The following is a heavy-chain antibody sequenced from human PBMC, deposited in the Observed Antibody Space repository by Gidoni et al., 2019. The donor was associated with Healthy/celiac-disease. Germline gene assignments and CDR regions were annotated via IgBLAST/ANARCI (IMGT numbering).Heavy chain of an antibody. Sequence: EVQLLESGGGLVQPGGSLRLSCAASGFTFSSYAMSWVRQAPGKGREWVSAISGSGGSTYYADSVKGRFTISRDNSKNTLYLQMNSLRAEDTAVYYCAKDHGGYRAFDIWGQGTMVTVFS. V-gene: IGHV3-23*01. CDR2: ISGSGGST. CDR3: AKDHGGYRAFDI. D-gene: IGHD5-12*01. CDR1: GFTFSSYA. J-gene: IGHJ3*02.